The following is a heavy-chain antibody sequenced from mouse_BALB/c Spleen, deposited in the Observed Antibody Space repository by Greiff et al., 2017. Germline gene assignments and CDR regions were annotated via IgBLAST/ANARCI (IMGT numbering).Heavy chain of an antibody. Sequence: DVKLQESGGGLVKPGGSLKLSCAASGFTFSSYAMSWVRQTPEKRLEWVASISSGGSTYYPDSVKGRFTISRDNARNILYLQMSSLRSEDTAMYYCARGENEIYYGNFVAMDYWGQGTSVTVSS. CDR3: ARGENEIYYGNFVAMDY. D-gene: IGHD2-1*01. CDR2: ISSGGST. V-gene: IGHV5-6-5*01. J-gene: IGHJ4*01. CDR1: GFTFSSYA.